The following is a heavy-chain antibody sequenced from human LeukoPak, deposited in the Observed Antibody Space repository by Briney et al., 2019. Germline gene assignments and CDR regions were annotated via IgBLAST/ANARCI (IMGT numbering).Heavy chain of an antibody. CDR2: ISSSSSYI. CDR1: GFTFSSYV. Sequence: GGSLRLSCSASGFTFSSYVMNWVRQAPGKGLEWVSSISSSSSYIYYADSVKGRFTISRDNAKNSLYLQMNSLRAEDTAVYYCARDLEVGAAWYFDLWGRGTLVTVSS. CDR3: ARDLEVGAAWYFDL. J-gene: IGHJ2*01. D-gene: IGHD1-26*01. V-gene: IGHV3-21*01.